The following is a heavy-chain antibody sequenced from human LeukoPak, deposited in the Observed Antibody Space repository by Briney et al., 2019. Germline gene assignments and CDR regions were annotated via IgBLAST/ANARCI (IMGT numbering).Heavy chain of an antibody. Sequence: NPSETLSLTCSVSGGSINSYYWSWIRQPPGKGLEWIGYIYYTGNTYYNPSLKSRVSISVDTSKNQFSLKLSSVTAADTAVYYCARENNDYGGKKAFDYWGQGTLVTVSS. J-gene: IGHJ4*02. CDR3: ARENNDYGGKKAFDY. CDR2: IYYTGNT. V-gene: IGHV4-59*12. D-gene: IGHD4-23*01. CDR1: GGSINSYY.